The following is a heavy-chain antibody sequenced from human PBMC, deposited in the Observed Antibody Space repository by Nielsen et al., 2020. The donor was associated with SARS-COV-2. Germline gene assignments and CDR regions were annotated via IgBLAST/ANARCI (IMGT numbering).Heavy chain of an antibody. D-gene: IGHD3-22*01. CDR2: VVVGSGNT. CDR1: GFTLFSSA. CDR3: AAGIYDRRGYYYVIPLGAFDI. Sequence: SVKVSCKASGFTLFSSAVQWVRQARGQRLEWIGWVVVGSGNTNYAQKFQERVTITRDMFTSTAYMELSSLRSEDTAVYYCAAGIYDRRGYYYVIPLGAFDIWGQGTMVTVSS. J-gene: IGHJ3*02. V-gene: IGHV1-58*01.